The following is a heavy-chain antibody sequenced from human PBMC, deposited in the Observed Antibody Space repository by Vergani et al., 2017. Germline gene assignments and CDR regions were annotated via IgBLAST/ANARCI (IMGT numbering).Heavy chain of an antibody. D-gene: IGHD3-10*01. CDR3: ARGGGVRGVIMGHYGMDV. Sequence: QVQLVQSGAEVKKPGSSVKVSCKASGGTFSSYAISWVRQAPGQGLEWMGRIIPILGIANYAQKFQGRVTITADKSTSTAYMGLSSLRSEDTAVYYCARGGGVRGVIMGHYGMDVWGQGTTVTVSS. J-gene: IGHJ6*02. V-gene: IGHV1-69*04. CDR1: GGTFSSYA. CDR2: IIPILGIA.